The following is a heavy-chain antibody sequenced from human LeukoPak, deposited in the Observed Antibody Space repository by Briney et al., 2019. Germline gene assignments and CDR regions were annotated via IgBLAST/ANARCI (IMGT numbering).Heavy chain of an antibody. CDR1: GGSISSSSYY. V-gene: IGHV4-39*01. J-gene: IGHJ4*02. Sequence: SETLSLTCTVSGGSISSSSYYWGWLRQPPGKGLEGVGSIYYSGSTYYNPSLKSRVTISVDTSKNQFSLKLSSVTAADTAVYYCARQYYYDSKGGTFDYWGQGTLVTVSS. CDR3: ARQYYYDSKGGTFDY. D-gene: IGHD3-22*01. CDR2: IYYSGST.